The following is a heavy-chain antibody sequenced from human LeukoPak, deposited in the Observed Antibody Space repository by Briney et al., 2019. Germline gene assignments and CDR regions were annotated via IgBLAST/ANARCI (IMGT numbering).Heavy chain of an antibody. CDR3: ARSLGYCSGGSCYWYWFDP. Sequence: SETLSLTCTVSGGSISSYYWSWIRQPPGKGLEWIGYIYYSGSTNYNPSLKSRVTISVDTSKNQFPLKLSSVTAADTAVYYCARSLGYCSGGSCYWYWFDPWGQGTLVTVSS. D-gene: IGHD2-15*01. CDR1: GGSISSYY. J-gene: IGHJ5*02. V-gene: IGHV4-59*01. CDR2: IYYSGST.